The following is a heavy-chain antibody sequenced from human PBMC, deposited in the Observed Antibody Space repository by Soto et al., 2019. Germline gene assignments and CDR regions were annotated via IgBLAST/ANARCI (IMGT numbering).Heavy chain of an antibody. Sequence: GQLLESGGGMVQPGGSLRLSCAASGFTFSSFAMNWVRLPPGRGREWVAAVTSSASSTHYADSVKGRLTISRDNSKNTRYLQINSLRADDTAVYYCAKGGAVLLDPFDVWGQGTMVTVSS. D-gene: IGHD1-26*01. CDR1: GFTFSSFA. V-gene: IGHV3-23*01. CDR3: AKGGAVLLDPFDV. CDR2: VTSSASST. J-gene: IGHJ3*01.